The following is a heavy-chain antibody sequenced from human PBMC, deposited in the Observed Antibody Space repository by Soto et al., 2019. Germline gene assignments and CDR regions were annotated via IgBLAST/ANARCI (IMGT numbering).Heavy chain of an antibody. J-gene: IGHJ6*03. Sequence: GASVKVSCKASGYTFTGYYMHWVRQAPGQGLEWMGWINPNSGGTNYAQKFQGWVTMTRDTSISTAYMELSRLRSDDTAVYYCAGDGFCSSSCWSYYMDFWGQGTTVTVSS. CDR3: AGDGFCSSSCWSYYMDF. CDR1: GYTFTGYY. CDR2: INPNSGGT. V-gene: IGHV1-2*04. D-gene: IGHD2-2*01.